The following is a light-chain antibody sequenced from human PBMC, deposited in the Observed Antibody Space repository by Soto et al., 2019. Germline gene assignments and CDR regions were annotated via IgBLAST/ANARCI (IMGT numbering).Light chain of an antibody. J-gene: IGKJ4*01. Sequence: DSQMTQSPSSLSAPVGDRVTITCQASQDINNYLNWYQQKPGKPPKLLIYEASNLETGVPSRFSGSGSGTDFTLTISGLQVEDIATYYCQQYDSLLFTFGGGTKVEIK. CDR2: EAS. CDR3: QQYDSLLFT. V-gene: IGKV1-33*01. CDR1: QDINNY.